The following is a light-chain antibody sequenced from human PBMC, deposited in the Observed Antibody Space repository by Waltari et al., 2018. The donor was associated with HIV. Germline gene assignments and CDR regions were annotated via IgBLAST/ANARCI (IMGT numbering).Light chain of an antibody. CDR2: DDS. J-gene: IGLJ2*01. CDR3: QVWDIISAYVI. CDR1: NVGSKD. V-gene: IGLV3-21*02. Sequence: SSVLTHPPSVPVAPGPTVRTTCEGNNVGSKDVHWYQQKPGQAPVLVVYDDSDRPSGIPERFSGSKSGNTATLSISRVEVGDGADYYCQVWDIISAYVIFGGGTKLTVL.